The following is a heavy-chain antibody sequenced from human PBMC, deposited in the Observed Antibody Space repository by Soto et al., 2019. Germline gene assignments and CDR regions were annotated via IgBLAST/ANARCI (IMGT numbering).Heavy chain of an antibody. V-gene: IGHV4-34*01. J-gene: IGHJ6*02. CDR3: ARVRTYYYYGMDV. CDR1: GGSFSGYY. CDR2: INHSGST. Sequence: SETLSLTCAVYGGSFSGYYWSWIRQPPGKGLEWIGEINHSGSTNYNPSLKSRVTISVDTSKNQFSLKLSSVTAADTAVYYCARVRTYYYYGMDVWGQGTTVTVSS.